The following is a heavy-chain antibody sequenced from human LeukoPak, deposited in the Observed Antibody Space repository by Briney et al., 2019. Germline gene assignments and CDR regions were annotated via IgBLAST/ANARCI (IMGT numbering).Heavy chain of an antibody. Sequence: PGGSLRLSCAASGFTFSSYSMNWVRQAPGKGLEWVSYISSSSSTIYYADSVKGRFTISRDNAKNSLYLQMNSLRAEDTAVYYCARESYDFWSGYYYYYYMDVWGKGTTVTVSS. D-gene: IGHD3-3*01. CDR2: ISSSSSTI. J-gene: IGHJ6*03. V-gene: IGHV3-48*01. CDR1: GFTFSSYS. CDR3: ARESYDFWSGYYYYYYMDV.